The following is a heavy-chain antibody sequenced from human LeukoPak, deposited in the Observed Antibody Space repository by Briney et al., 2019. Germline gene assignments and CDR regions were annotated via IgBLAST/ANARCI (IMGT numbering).Heavy chain of an antibody. CDR1: GASIGSYNSY. CDR3: AGDQFSSNWYKD. J-gene: IGHJ4*02. V-gene: IGHV4-39*07. D-gene: IGHD6-13*01. Sequence: SETLSLTCTVSGASIGSYNSYWGWIRQPPGKGLEWIGSIYDSGSTYYNPSLKSRVTISADFSKNQSSLKLSSVTVAETAVYFCAGDQFSSNWYKDWGPGTLVTVSS. CDR2: IYDSGST.